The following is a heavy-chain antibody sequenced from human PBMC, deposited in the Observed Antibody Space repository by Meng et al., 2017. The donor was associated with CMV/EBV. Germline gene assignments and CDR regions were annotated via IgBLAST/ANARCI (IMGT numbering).Heavy chain of an antibody. CDR3: ARGLAVACHTGASDYYGMDV. D-gene: IGHD6-19*01. V-gene: IGHV3-30*04. Sequence: GGSLRLSCAASGFTFSRYAMHWVRQAPGKGLEWVAVISYDGSNKYYADSVKGRFTISRDNSKNTLYLQMNSLRAEDTAVYYCARGLAVACHTGASDYYGMDVWGQGTTVTVSS. J-gene: IGHJ6*02. CDR1: GFTFSRYA. CDR2: ISYDGSNK.